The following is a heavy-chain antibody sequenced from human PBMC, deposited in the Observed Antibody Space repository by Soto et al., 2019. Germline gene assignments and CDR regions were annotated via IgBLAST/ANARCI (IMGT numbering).Heavy chain of an antibody. CDR1: GFTSGGYA. D-gene: IGHD6-13*01. CDR3: VTGRSSSWYDAFDI. Sequence: GGSLRLSCAASGFTSGGYAMHWVRQAPGKGLEYVSAISSNGGSTYYADSVKGRFTISRDNSKNTLYLQMSSLRAEDTAVYYCVTGRSSSWYDAFDIWGQGTMVTVSS. CDR2: ISSNGGST. J-gene: IGHJ3*02. V-gene: IGHV3-64D*08.